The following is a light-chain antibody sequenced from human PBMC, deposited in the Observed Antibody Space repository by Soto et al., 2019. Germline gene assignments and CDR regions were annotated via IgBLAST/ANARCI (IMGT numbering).Light chain of an antibody. Sequence: DIQMTQSPSSLSASVGDRVTITYRASQGISNDLAWYQQKPGKVPELLIYGASTLQSGVPSRFSGSGSGTDFALTISSLQPEDVETYYFKNSNFAPRTFGKGTKLEIK. CDR2: GAS. CDR1: QGISND. V-gene: IGKV1-27*01. J-gene: IGKJ1*01. CDR3: KNSNFAPRT.